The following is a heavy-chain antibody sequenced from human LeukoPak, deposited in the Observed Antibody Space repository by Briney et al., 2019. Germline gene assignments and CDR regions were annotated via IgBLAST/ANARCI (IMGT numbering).Heavy chain of an antibody. J-gene: IGHJ4*02. CDR3: ARGYGYNGFDY. CDR2: INPNGGST. D-gene: IGHD5-24*01. Sequence: GSVKVSCKASGYTFTNYYMHWVRQAPGQGLEWMGMINPNGGSTSYAQRFQGRVTMTRDMSTSTVYMELSSLRSEDTAVYYCARGYGYNGFDYWGQGTLVTVSS. V-gene: IGHV1-46*01. CDR1: GYTFTNYY.